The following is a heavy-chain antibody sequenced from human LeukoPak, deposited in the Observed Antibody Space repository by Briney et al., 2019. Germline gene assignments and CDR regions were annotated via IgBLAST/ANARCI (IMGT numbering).Heavy chain of an antibody. J-gene: IGHJ5*02. Sequence: GGSLRLSCAASGVIISSHAMSWVRQAPGKGLEWVSAINGRGDNTYYADFVKGRFTISRDNSKSTEYLQMNSLRTEDTAVYYCAKDRVSPGFNWFDPWGQGTLVTVSS. D-gene: IGHD2/OR15-2a*01. CDR1: GVIISSHA. CDR3: AKDRVSPGFNWFDP. CDR2: INGRGDNT. V-gene: IGHV3-23*01.